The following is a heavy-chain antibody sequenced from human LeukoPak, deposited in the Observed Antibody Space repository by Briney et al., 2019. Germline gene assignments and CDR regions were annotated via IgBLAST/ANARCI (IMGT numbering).Heavy chain of an antibody. CDR3: ECDERPGIDY. Sequence: GGSLRLSCAASGLTFSSHAMSWVRQAPGMGLEWLSAISGSGGTTYYADSVKGRFSISRDNSKNTLYLQMNSLRAEDTAVYYCECDERPGIDYWGQGTLVTVSS. CDR1: GLTFSSHA. CDR2: ISGSGGTT. J-gene: IGHJ4*02. V-gene: IGHV3-23*01.